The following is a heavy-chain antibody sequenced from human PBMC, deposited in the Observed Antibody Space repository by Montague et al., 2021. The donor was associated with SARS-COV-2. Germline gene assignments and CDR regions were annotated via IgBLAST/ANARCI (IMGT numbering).Heavy chain of an antibody. CDR3: ARDPGTVTSSWYFDL. J-gene: IGHJ2*01. CDR2: IGTAGDT. V-gene: IGHV3-13*01. Sequence: SLRLSCAASGFTFSSYDMHWVRQATGKGLEWVSAIGTAGDTYYPGSAKGRFTISRENAKNSLHLQMNSLRAGDTAVYYCARDPGTVTSSWYFDLWGRGTLVTVSS. CDR1: GFTFSSYD. D-gene: IGHD4-17*01.